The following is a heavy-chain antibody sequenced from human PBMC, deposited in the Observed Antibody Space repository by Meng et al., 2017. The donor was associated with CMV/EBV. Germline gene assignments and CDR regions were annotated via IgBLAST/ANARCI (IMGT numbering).Heavy chain of an antibody. D-gene: IGHD2-2*01. V-gene: IGHV3-48*03. CDR2: ISSSGSTI. Sequence: GESLKISCAASGFTFSSYEMNWVRQAPGKGLEWVSYISSSGSTIYYADSVKGRFTISRDNAKNSLYLQMNSLRAADTAVYYCARRYCSSTSCYSYRTKGHFDYWGQGTLVTVSS. J-gene: IGHJ4*02. CDR3: ARRYCSSTSCYSYRTKGHFDY. CDR1: GFTFSSYE.